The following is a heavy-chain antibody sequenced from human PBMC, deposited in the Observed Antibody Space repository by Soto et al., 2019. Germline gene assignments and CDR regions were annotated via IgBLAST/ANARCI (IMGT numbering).Heavy chain of an antibody. Sequence: GGSLRLSCAASGFTFSTYWMSWVRQAPGKGLEWVANIKQDGSQKWYVDSVKGRFTISRDNAKNSLYLQMNSLRAEDTAVYYCARGDYYDISGPFSDAFDIWGQGTTVTVSS. CDR2: IKQDGSQK. J-gene: IGHJ3*02. CDR3: ARGDYYDISGPFSDAFDI. D-gene: IGHD3-22*01. CDR1: GFTFSTYW. V-gene: IGHV3-7*04.